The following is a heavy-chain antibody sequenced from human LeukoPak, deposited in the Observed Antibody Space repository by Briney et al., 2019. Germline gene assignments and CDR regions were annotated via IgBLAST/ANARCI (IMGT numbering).Heavy chain of an antibody. CDR2: ISWNSGSI. Sequence: PGGSLRLSCAASGFTFDDYAMHWVRQAPGKGLEWVSGISWNSGSIGYADSVKGRFTISRDNAKNSLYLQMSSLRAEDMALYYCAKDRFRDTAMAIDYWGQGTLVTVSS. V-gene: IGHV3-9*03. CDR3: AKDRFRDTAMAIDY. J-gene: IGHJ4*02. D-gene: IGHD5-18*01. CDR1: GFTFDDYA.